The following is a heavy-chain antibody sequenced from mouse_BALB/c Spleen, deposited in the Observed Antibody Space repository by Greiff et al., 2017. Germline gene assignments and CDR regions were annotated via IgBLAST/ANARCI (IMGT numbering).Heavy chain of an antibody. CDR1: GFTFSSYG. CDR2: ISSGGSYT. V-gene: IGHV5-6*01. Sequence: EVKLVESGGDLVKPGGSLKLSCAASGFTFSSYGMSWVRQTPDKRLEWVATISSGGSYTYYPDSVKGRFTISRDNAKNTLYLQMSSLKSEDTAMYYCAIYYDYDGDYWGQGTSVTVSS. J-gene: IGHJ4*01. CDR3: AIYYDYDGDY. D-gene: IGHD2-4*01.